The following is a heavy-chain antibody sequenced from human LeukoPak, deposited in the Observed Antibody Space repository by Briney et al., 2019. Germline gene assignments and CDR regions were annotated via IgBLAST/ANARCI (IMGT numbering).Heavy chain of an antibody. D-gene: IGHD6-19*01. J-gene: IGHJ5*02. CDR2: INPNSGGT. Sequence: ASVKVSCKASGYTFTGYYMHWVPQAPGQGLEWMGRINPNSGGTNYAQKFQGRVTMTRDTSISTAYMELSRLRSDDTAVYYCARVVAVAKNWFDPWGQGTLVTVSS. V-gene: IGHV1-2*06. CDR3: ARVVAVAKNWFDP. CDR1: GYTFTGYY.